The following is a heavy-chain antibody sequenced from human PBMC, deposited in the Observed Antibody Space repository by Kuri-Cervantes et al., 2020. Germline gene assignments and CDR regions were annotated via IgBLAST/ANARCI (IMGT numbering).Heavy chain of an antibody. Sequence: LRLSCTVSGDSISSGDYYWSWIRQPPGKGLEWIGYIHHSGNTYYNPSIRSRVTISVDTSKNQFSLRLASVTAADTAVYYCARARALYEPYYHYGMDVWGQGTTVTVSS. CDR1: GDSISSGDYY. V-gene: IGHV4-30-4*01. D-gene: IGHD3-16*01. CDR2: IHHSGNT. CDR3: ARARALYEPYYHYGMDV. J-gene: IGHJ6*02.